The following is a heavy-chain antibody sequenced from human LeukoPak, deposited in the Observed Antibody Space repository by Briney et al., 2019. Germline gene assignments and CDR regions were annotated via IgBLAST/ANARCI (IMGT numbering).Heavy chain of an antibody. J-gene: IGHJ4*02. Sequence: AGGSLRLSCAASGLTFSNYAMNWVRQASGKGLEWVSGITDSGRKTYYADSVKGRFSISRDNSKNTGYLQMSDLRAEDTAVYYCAKITKATTPNYWGQGTLVTVSS. D-gene: IGHD4-17*01. CDR1: GLTFSNYA. CDR3: AKITKATTPNY. CDR2: ITDSGRKT. V-gene: IGHV3-23*01.